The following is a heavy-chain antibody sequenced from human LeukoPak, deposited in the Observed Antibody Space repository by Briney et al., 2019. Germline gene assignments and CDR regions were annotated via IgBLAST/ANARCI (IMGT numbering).Heavy chain of an antibody. D-gene: IGHD2-2*01. J-gene: IGHJ5*02. V-gene: IGHV4-4*07. CDR3: ALRGLVRGFDP. CDR1: GGSISGYY. Sequence: SETLPLTCTVSGGSISGYYWSWIRQPAGKGLEWIGRIYTSGSTNYNPSLKSRVTISVDTSKNQFSLKLSSVTAADTAVYYCALRGLVRGFDPWGQGTLVTVSS. CDR2: IYTSGST.